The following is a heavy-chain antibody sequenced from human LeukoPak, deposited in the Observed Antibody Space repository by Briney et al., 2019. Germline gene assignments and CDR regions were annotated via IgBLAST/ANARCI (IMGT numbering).Heavy chain of an antibody. J-gene: IGHJ6*02. Sequence: GGSLRLSCAASGFTFSYYGMHWVRQAPGKGLEWVAVIWYDGSNKYYADSVKGRFTISRDNSKNTLYLQINSLRAEDTAVYYCARGSHGGNPWDYGMDVWGQGTRVTVSS. CDR1: GFTFSYYG. CDR2: IWYDGSNK. V-gene: IGHV3-33*01. CDR3: ARGSHGGNPWDYGMDV. D-gene: IGHD4-23*01.